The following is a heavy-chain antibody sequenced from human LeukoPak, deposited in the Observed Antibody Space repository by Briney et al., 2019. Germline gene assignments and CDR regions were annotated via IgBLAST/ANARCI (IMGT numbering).Heavy chain of an antibody. D-gene: IGHD6-13*01. V-gene: IGHV4-31*03. CDR2: IYYSGDT. Sequence: SETLPLTCTVSGGSISSRSYYWSWIRQLPGKGLEWIGYIYYSGDTSYNPSLKSRLTISLDMSKNQFSLELTSVTAADTAVYYCAKETYPSSSWFYFGLDVWGQGTTVTVSS. CDR1: GGSISSRSYY. CDR3: AKETYPSSSWFYFGLDV. J-gene: IGHJ6*02.